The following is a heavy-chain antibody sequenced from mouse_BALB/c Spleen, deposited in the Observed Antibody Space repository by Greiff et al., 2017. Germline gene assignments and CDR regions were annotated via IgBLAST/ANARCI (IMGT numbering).Heavy chain of an antibody. Sequence: VQLKESGPELVKPGASVKMSCKASGYTFTSYVMHWVKQKPGQGLEWIGYINPYNDGTKYNEKFKGKATLTSDKSSSTAYMELSSLTSEDSAVYYCAYYYGSSFDYWGQGTTLTVSS. CDR3: AYYYGSSFDY. CDR1: GYTFTSYV. V-gene: IGHV1-14*01. D-gene: IGHD1-1*01. CDR2: INPYNDGT. J-gene: IGHJ2*01.